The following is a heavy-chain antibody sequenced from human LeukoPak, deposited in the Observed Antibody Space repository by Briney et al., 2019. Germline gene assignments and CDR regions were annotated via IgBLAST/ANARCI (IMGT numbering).Heavy chain of an antibody. CDR3: ARTGPHFDY. V-gene: IGHV1-2*02. CDR1: GYTFTGHY. J-gene: IGHJ4*02. CDR2: INPNSGGT. Sequence: GASVTVSCKASGYTFTGHYLHWVRQAPGQGLEWMGWINPNSGGTKYAQKFQGRVTMTRDTSISTAYMELSRLTSDDTAVYYCARTGPHFDYWGQGTLVTVSS.